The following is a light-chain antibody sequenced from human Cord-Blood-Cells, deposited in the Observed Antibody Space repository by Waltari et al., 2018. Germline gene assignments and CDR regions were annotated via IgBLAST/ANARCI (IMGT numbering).Light chain of an antibody. Sequence: QSALTQPASVSGSPGPSITISCTGTSSDVGGYNNVSSYQQHPGKAPKLMIYDVSNRPSGVSNRFSGSKSGNTASLTISGLQAEDEADYYCSSYTSSSTWVFGGGTKLTVL. CDR3: SSYTSSSTWV. V-gene: IGLV2-14*03. CDR2: DVS. CDR1: SSDVGGYNN. J-gene: IGLJ3*02.